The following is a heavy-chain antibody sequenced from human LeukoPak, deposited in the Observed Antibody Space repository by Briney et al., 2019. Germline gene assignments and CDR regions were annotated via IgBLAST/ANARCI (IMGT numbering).Heavy chain of an antibody. CDR3: ARRTYFDL. Sequence: SETLSLTCTVSGASVSSSYWSWIRQPPGKGLEWIGYIYYSRSTNYNPSLKSRVTISVDTSKNQFSLKLSSVTAADTAVYYCARRTYFDLWGRGTLVTVSS. V-gene: IGHV4-59*02. J-gene: IGHJ2*01. CDR1: GASVSSSY. CDR2: IYYSRST.